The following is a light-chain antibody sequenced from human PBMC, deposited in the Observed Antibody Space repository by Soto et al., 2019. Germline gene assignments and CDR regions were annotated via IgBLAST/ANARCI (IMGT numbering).Light chain of an antibody. CDR2: GAS. J-gene: IGKJ1*01. CDR1: QSVSTS. V-gene: IGKV3-15*01. Sequence: EVVLTQSPGTLSLSPGERATLSCRASQSVSTSFLAWYQQKPGQSPRLLIYGASTRATGIPVRFSGSGSGTEFTLTISSLQSEDFAVYYCHQYNYWPTFGQGIKVDI. CDR3: HQYNYWPT.